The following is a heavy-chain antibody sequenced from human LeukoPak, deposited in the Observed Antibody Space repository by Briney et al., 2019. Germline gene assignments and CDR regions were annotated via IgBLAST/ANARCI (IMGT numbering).Heavy chain of an antibody. D-gene: IGHD6-19*01. Sequence: GESLQISCKASGYSFTTYWIGWVRQMPGKGPEWMGSIYPGDSDTTYDPSFQGQVTISADKSISTAYLQWNSLKTSDTAMYYCALGVAGRFAFWGQGTLVTVSS. CDR3: ALGVAGRFAF. J-gene: IGHJ4*02. V-gene: IGHV5-51*01. CDR2: IYPGDSDT. CDR1: GYSFTTYW.